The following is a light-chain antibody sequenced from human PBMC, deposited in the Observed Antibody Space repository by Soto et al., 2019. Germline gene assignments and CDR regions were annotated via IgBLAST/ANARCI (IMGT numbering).Light chain of an antibody. V-gene: IGKV3-20*01. CDR1: QTLSNSF. CDR2: DTS. Sequence: EIVLTQSPGTLSLSPGERATLSCRASQTLSNSFIAWYQQKPGQAPRLLIYDTSSRATGVPDRYSASGSGTGFTLTISRLEPEDFAVFFCQQYGTSEIIFGQGTRLEIK. J-gene: IGKJ5*01. CDR3: QQYGTSEII.